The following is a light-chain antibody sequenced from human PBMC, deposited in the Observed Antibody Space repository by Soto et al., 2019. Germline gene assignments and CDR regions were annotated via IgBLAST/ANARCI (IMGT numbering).Light chain of an antibody. CDR2: GNS. Sequence: QSVLTQPPSVSGAPGQRVTISCTGSSSNIGAGYDVHWYQQLPGTAPKLLIYGNSNRPSGVPDRFSGSKSGTSASLAITGLQAEDEADDYCQSYDSSPRYVVFGGGTKLTVL. CDR3: QSYDSSPRYVV. V-gene: IGLV1-40*01. J-gene: IGLJ2*01. CDR1: SSNIGAGYD.